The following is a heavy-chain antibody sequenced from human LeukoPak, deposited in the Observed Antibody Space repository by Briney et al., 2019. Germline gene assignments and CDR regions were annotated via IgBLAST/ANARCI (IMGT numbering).Heavy chain of an antibody. J-gene: IGHJ4*02. Sequence: GASVKVSCKASGGTFSSYAISWVRQAPGQGLEWMGGIIPIFGRANYAQKFQGRVTITADESTSTAYMELSSLRSEDTAVYYCARGNTMVRGVIPFDYWGQGTLVTVSS. CDR1: GGTFSSYA. CDR2: IIPIFGRA. V-gene: IGHV1-69*13. D-gene: IGHD3-10*01. CDR3: ARGNTMVRGVIPFDY.